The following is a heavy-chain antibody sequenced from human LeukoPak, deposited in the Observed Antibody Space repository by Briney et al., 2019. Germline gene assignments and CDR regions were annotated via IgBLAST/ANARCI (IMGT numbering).Heavy chain of an antibody. Sequence: GGSLRLSCAASGFTFSDYPIHWVRQAPGKGLEWVTLISYDGSKEYYADSVKGRFTISRDNSKNTVYLQMNSLRAEDTAVYYCARDKPHYSHDYWGQGTLVTVSS. CDR2: ISYDGSKE. V-gene: IGHV3-30*07. J-gene: IGHJ4*02. D-gene: IGHD5-18*01. CDR3: ARDKPHYSHDY. CDR1: GFTFSDYP.